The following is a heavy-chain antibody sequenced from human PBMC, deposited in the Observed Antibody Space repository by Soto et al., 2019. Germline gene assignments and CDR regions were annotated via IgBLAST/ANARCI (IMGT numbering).Heavy chain of an antibody. V-gene: IGHV3-30*18. CDR3: AKDVVPFSFGLDYYYGMDV. CDR2: ISYDGSNK. D-gene: IGHD2-2*01. J-gene: IGHJ6*02. Sequence: GGSLRLSCAASGFTFSSYGMHWVRQAPGKGLEWVAVISYDGSNKYYADSVKGRFTISRDNSKNTLYLQMNSLRAEDTAVYYCAKDVVPFSFGLDYYYGMDVWGQGSTVTVSS. CDR1: GFTFSSYG.